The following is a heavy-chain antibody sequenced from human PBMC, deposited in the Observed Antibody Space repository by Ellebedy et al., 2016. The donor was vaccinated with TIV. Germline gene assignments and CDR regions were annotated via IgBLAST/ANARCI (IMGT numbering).Heavy chain of an antibody. Sequence: ASVKVSCKASGYTFTSYAIQWVRQAPGQGLEWLGWINTGNGDTAFSQKFQGRVTITRDTSASTAYLELSSLTSEDTAVYFCARELVTSWSLGYWGQGTLVTVSS. CDR2: INTGNGDT. CDR1: GYTFTSYA. J-gene: IGHJ4*02. V-gene: IGHV1-3*04. D-gene: IGHD2-2*01. CDR3: ARELVTSWSLGY.